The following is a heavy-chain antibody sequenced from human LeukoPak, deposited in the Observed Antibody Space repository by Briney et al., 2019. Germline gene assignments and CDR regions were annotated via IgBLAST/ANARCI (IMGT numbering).Heavy chain of an antibody. V-gene: IGHV4-59*01. J-gene: IGHJ4*02. D-gene: IGHD1-1*01. CDR1: GGSISSYY. CDR2: IYYSGST. CDR3: ARYSATGNYFDY. Sequence: LETLSLTCTVSGGSISSYYWSWIRQPPGKGLEWIGYIYYSGSTNYNPSLKSRVTTSVDTSKNQFSLKLSSVTTADTAVYYCARYSATGNYFDYWGQGTLVTVSS.